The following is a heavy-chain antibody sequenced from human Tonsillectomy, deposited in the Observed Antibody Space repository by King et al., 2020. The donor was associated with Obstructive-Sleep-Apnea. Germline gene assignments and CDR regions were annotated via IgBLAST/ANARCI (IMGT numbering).Heavy chain of an antibody. V-gene: IGHV4-34*01. D-gene: IGHD6-13*01. CDR3: ARRGIAAIT. Sequence: VQLQQWGAGLLKPSETLSLTCAVYGGSFSGYYWSWIRQPPGKGLDGIGESNHGGNTNYNPSLKSRVTISADTSKNKFSLKLRSVTAADTAVYYCARRGIAAITWGQGTLVTVSS. CDR2: SNHGGNT. CDR1: GGSFSGYY. J-gene: IGHJ5*02.